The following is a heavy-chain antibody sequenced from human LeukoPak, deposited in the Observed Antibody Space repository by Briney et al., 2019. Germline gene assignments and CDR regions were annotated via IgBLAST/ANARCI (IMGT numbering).Heavy chain of an antibody. V-gene: IGHV3-9*01. D-gene: IGHD6-19*01. J-gene: IGHJ1*01. CDR1: GFTFDNYA. CDR3: ARAYKDRSLAGKKEFFQH. Sequence: GGSLRLSCAASGFTFDNYAMNWVRQVPGKGLEWISLIGWNSGTIGYADSVKGRFTISRDNANNFLYLQMNSLRAEDTALYYCARAYKDRSLAGKKEFFQHWGQGTLVTVSS. CDR2: IGWNSGTI.